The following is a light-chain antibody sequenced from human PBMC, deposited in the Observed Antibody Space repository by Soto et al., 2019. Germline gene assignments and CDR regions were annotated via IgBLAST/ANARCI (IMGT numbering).Light chain of an antibody. V-gene: IGKV3-20*01. CDR1: QSITSNF. Sequence: EIVLTQSPGTLSLSPGERATLSCRASQSITSNFLAWYQQRPGQAPRLLVYGASSRATCIPDRFSGSGSERDFTLTINRLEPEDFAVYFCQQYGRSPLMYTFGQGTKLEIK. CDR2: GAS. J-gene: IGKJ2*01. CDR3: QQYGRSPLMYT.